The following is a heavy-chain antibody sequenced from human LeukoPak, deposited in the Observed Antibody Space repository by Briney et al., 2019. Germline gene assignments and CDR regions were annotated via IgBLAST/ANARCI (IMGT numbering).Heavy chain of an antibody. CDR2: IYHTGST. CDR1: GYSISSGYY. J-gene: IGHJ6*03. V-gene: IGHV4-38-2*02. D-gene: IGHD6-13*01. CDR3: ARTTEAHSWRTRYYDYYMDV. Sequence: SETLSLTCTVSGYSISSGYYWGWIRQPPGKGLGWIGTIYHTGSTYYNPSLKSRVTISVDTSKNQFSLKLSSVTAADTAVYYCARTTEAHSWRTRYYDYYMDVWGKGTTVTVSS.